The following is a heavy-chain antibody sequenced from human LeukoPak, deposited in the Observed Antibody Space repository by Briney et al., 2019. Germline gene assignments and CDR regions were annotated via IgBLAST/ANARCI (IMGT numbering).Heavy chain of an antibody. D-gene: IGHD1-26*01. V-gene: IGHV3-43*01. Sequence: PGGSLRLSCTASGFNFYRFTMHWVRQSPGKGLEWVSFIGRDGRVTSYADSVKGRFTISRDNAKNTLYLQMNSLRAEDTAVYYCARVKWELLSTAFDPWGQGTLVTVSS. J-gene: IGHJ5*02. CDR1: GFNFYRFT. CDR2: IGRDGRVT. CDR3: ARVKWELLSTAFDP.